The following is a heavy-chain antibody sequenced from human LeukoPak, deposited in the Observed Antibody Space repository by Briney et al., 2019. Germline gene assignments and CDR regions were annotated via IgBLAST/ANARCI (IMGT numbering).Heavy chain of an antibody. Sequence: ASVKVSCKASGYTFTSYDINWVRQATGQGLEWMGWMNPNSGNTGYAQKFQGRVTMTRNTSISTAYMELSSLRSEDTAVYYCARLATRPKYNWNYVRLSYYYYGMDVWGQGTTVTVSS. CDR2: MNPNSGNT. D-gene: IGHD1-7*01. CDR3: ARLATRPKYNWNYVRLSYYYYGMDV. V-gene: IGHV1-8*01. J-gene: IGHJ6*02. CDR1: GYTFTSYD.